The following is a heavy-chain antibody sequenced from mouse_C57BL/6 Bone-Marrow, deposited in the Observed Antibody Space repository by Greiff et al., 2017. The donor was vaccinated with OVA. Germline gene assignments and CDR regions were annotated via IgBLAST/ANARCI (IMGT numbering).Heavy chain of an antibody. CDR1: GFNIKDDY. CDR3: TTNYDGTPFAY. Sequence: EVQLQQSGAELVRPGASVKLSCTASGFNIKDDYMHWVKQRPEQGLEWIGWIDPENGDTEYASKFQGKATITADTSSNTAYLQLSSLTSEDTAVYYCTTNYDGTPFAYWGQGTLVTVSA. CDR2: IDPENGDT. D-gene: IGHD1-1*01. V-gene: IGHV14-4*01. J-gene: IGHJ3*01.